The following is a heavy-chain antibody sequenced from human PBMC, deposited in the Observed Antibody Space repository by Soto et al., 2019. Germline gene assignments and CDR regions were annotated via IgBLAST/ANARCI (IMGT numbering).Heavy chain of an antibody. CDR1: GGSFSGYY. CDR2: INHSGST. J-gene: IGHJ5*01. D-gene: IGHD1-20*01. V-gene: IGHV4-34*01. Sequence: SETLSLTCAVYGGSFSGYYGSWIRQPPGKGLEWIGEINHSGSTNYNPSLKSRVTISVDTSKNQFSLKLSSVTAADTAVYYCARRKYNWNLNWFDPCGQGTLVTVSS. CDR3: ARRKYNWNLNWFDP.